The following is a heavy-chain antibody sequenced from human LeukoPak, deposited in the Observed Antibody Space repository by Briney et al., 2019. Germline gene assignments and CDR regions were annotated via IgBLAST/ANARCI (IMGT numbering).Heavy chain of an antibody. V-gene: IGHV1-46*03. CDR1: GYTFTSYY. Sequence: ASVKVSCKASGYTFTSYYMHWVQQAPGQGLEWMGIINPSGGSTSYAQKFQGRVTMTRDTSTSTVYMELSSLRSEDTAVYYCAPAAPGTPFDYWGQGTLVTVSS. CDR2: INPSGGST. CDR3: APAAPGTPFDY. J-gene: IGHJ4*02. D-gene: IGHD6-13*01.